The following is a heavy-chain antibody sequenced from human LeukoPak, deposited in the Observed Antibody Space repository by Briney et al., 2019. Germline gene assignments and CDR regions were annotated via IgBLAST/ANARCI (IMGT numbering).Heavy chain of an antibody. CDR2: ISGSGGST. CDR1: AGSFSGYY. CDR3: AKDRAQGGGV. D-gene: IGHD3-16*01. J-gene: IGHJ4*02. V-gene: IGHV3-23*01. Sequence: PSETLSLTCAVYAGSFSGYYWSWIRQAPGKGLEWVSAISGSGGSTYYADSVKGRFTISRDNSKNTLYLQMNSLSAEDTAVYYCAKDRAQGGGVWGQGTLVTVSS.